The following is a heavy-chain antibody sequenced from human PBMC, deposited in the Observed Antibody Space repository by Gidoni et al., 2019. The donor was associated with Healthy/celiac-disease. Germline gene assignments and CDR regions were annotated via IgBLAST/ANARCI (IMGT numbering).Heavy chain of an antibody. V-gene: IGHV5-51*01. D-gene: IGHD6-13*01. CDR2: IYPCESDT. J-gene: IGHJ3*02. CDR1: GNSFTSYW. Sequence: EVQLVQSGAEVRKHGEARKISCKGTGNSFTSYWIGWVRQMTGKGLEWMGIIYPCESDTSYIPSFQGQVTISADKSISTAYLQWSSLKASDTAMYYCARPVSAADDAFDIWGQGTMVTVSS. CDR3: ARPVSAADDAFDI.